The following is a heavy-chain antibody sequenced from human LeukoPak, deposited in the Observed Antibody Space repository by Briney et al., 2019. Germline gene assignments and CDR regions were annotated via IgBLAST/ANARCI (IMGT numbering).Heavy chain of an antibody. J-gene: IGHJ5*02. CDR1: GYTFISYG. Sequence: ASVKISCKASGYTFISYGISWVRQAPGQGLEWMGWISGYNGNTNYAQKLQGRVSMTTDTSTSTAYMELRSLRSVDTAVYYCARRVVPAANWFDPWGQGTLVTVSS. CDR3: ARRVVPAANWFDP. V-gene: IGHV1-18*01. CDR2: ISGYNGNT. D-gene: IGHD2-2*01.